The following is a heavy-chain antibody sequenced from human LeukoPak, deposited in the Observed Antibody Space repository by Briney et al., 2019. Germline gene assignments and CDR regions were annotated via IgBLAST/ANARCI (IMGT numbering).Heavy chain of an antibody. Sequence: SETLSLTCAVYGGSFSGYYWSWIRQPPGKGLEWIGYIYYSGSTNYNPSLKSRVTISVDTSKNQFSLKLSSVTAADTAVYYCARRDGLDAFDIWGQGTMVTVSS. J-gene: IGHJ3*02. CDR1: GGSFSGYY. CDR2: IYYSGST. CDR3: ARRDGLDAFDI. D-gene: IGHD2-21*02. V-gene: IGHV4-59*08.